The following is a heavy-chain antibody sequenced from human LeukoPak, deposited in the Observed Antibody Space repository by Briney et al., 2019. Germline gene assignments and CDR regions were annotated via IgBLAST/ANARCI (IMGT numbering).Heavy chain of an antibody. Sequence: SETLSLTCTVSGASISSYYWSWIRQPPGKGLEWIGSIYNSGSTYYNPSLKSRVTISVDTSKNQFSLKLRSVTAADTAMYYCARAYSSSWYYNWFDPWGQGTLVTVSS. D-gene: IGHD6-13*01. CDR1: GASISSYY. CDR2: IYNSGST. CDR3: ARAYSSSWYYNWFDP. V-gene: IGHV4-38-2*02. J-gene: IGHJ5*02.